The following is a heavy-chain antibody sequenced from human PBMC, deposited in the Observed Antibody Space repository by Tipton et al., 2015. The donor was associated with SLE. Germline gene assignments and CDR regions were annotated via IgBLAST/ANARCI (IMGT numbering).Heavy chain of an antibody. D-gene: IGHD3-22*01. V-gene: IGHV4-59*11. CDR1: GGSISGHY. CDR3: ARDTASYYYDSSGLDY. Sequence: TLSPTCTVSGGSISGHYWSWIRQPPGKGLEWIGYIYYSGSTNYNPSLKSRVTISVDTSKNQFSLKLSSVTAADTAVYYCARDTASYYYDSSGLDYWGQGTLVTVSS. CDR2: IYYSGST. J-gene: IGHJ4*02.